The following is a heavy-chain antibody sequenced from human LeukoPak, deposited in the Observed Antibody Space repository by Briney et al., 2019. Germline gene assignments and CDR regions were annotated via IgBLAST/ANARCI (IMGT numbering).Heavy chain of an antibody. D-gene: IGHD6-25*01. CDR2: IIPIFGTA. Sequence: GASVKVSCKASGGTFSSYAISWVRQAPGQGLEWMGGIIPIFGTANYAQKFQGRVTITRDTSASTAYMELSSLRSEDTAVYYCAVIAAYPEDPKDLDYWGQGTLVTVSS. CDR1: GGTFSSYA. J-gene: IGHJ4*02. CDR3: AVIAAYPEDPKDLDY. V-gene: IGHV1-69*05.